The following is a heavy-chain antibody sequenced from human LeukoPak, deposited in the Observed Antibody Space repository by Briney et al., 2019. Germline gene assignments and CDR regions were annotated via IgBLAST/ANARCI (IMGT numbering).Heavy chain of an antibody. D-gene: IGHD3-3*01. Sequence: PGGSLRLSCAAFGFTFSSYAMSWVRQAPGKGLEWVSAISGSGGSTYYADSVKGRFTISRDNSKNTLYLQMNSLRAEDTAVYYCAKGHLLRFLEWLSYFDYWGQGTLVTVSS. V-gene: IGHV3-23*01. CDR1: GFTFSSYA. CDR3: AKGHLLRFLEWLSYFDY. J-gene: IGHJ4*02. CDR2: ISGSGGST.